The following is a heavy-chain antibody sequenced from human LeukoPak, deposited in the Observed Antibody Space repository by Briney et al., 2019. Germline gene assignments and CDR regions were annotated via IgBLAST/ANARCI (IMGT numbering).Heavy chain of an antibody. Sequence: PSETLSLTCTVSGGSISSYYWSWIRQPPGKGLEWIGYIYYSGSTNYNPSLKSRVTISVDTSKNQFSLKLSSVTAADTAVYYCARAPPYNWNYLKYYYYMDVWGKGTTVTVSS. V-gene: IGHV4-59*01. CDR2: IYYSGST. D-gene: IGHD1-7*01. CDR3: ARAPPYNWNYLKYYYYMDV. CDR1: GGSISSYY. J-gene: IGHJ6*03.